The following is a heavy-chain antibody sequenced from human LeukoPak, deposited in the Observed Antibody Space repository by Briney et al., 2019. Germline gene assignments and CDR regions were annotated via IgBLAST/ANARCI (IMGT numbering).Heavy chain of an antibody. CDR3: ARALSQYDFWSGYFNWFDL. CDR2: ISGSGGST. J-gene: IGHJ5*02. D-gene: IGHD3-3*01. V-gene: IGHV3-23*01. Sequence: GGSLRLSCAASGFTFSSYAMSWVRQAPGKGLEWVSAISGSGGSTYYAVSVKGRFTISRDNSKNTLYLQMNNLRAEDTAVYYCARALSQYDFWSGYFNWFDLWGQGTLVTVSS. CDR1: GFTFSSYA.